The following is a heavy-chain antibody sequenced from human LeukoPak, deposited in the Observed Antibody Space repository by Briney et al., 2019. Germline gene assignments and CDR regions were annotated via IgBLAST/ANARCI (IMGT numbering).Heavy chain of an antibody. CDR2: ISWNSGSI. D-gene: IGHD2-15*01. J-gene: IGHJ4*02. V-gene: IGHV3-9*01. CDR1: GFTFDDDA. CDR3: ARGYEFFDY. Sequence: GGSLRLSCAASGFTFDDDAMHWVRQPPGKGLECVSRISWNSGSIAYADSVKGRFTISRDNAKNSLYLQMNSLRAEDTAVYYCARGYEFFDYWGQGTLVTVSS.